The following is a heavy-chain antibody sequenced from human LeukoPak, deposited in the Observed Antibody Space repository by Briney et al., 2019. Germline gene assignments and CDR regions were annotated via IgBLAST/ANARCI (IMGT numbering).Heavy chain of an antibody. Sequence: PSETLSLTCTVSGGSISSYYWSWIRQPPGKGLEWIGYIYCSGSTNYNPSLKSRVTISVDTSKNQFSLKLSSVTAADTAVYYCARGIAARDDAFDIWGQGAMVTVSS. V-gene: IGHV4-59*01. CDR3: ARGIAARDDAFDI. CDR2: IYCSGST. J-gene: IGHJ3*02. CDR1: GGSISSYY. D-gene: IGHD6-6*01.